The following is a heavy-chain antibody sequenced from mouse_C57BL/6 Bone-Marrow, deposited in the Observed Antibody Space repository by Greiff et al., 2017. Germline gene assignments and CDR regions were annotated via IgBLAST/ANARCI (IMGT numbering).Heavy chain of an antibody. CDR1: GYTFTSYW. V-gene: IGHV1-64*01. Sequence: QVQLKQPGAELVKPGASVKLSCKASGYTFTSYWMHWVKQRPGQGLEWIGMIHPNSGSTNYNEKFKSKATLTVDKSSSTAYMQLSSLTSEDSAVYYCARRIGYYYGSRGYFDVWGTGTTVTVSS. J-gene: IGHJ1*03. CDR2: IHPNSGST. CDR3: ARRIGYYYGSRGYFDV. D-gene: IGHD1-1*01.